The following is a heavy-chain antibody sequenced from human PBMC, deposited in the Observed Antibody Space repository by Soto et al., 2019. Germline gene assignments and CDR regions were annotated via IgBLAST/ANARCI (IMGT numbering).Heavy chain of an antibody. CDR1: GFTFSSYA. CDR2: ISGGGTST. D-gene: IGHD4-17*01. V-gene: IGHV3-23*01. Sequence: EVLLLESGGGLVQPGGSLRLSCAASGFTFSSYAVSWVRQAPGKGLEWVSLISGGGTSTYYADSVKGRFTISRDNSKNSLYLQLNSLRGEDTAVYYCAKYRGTVRRGRIDSWGQGTLVTVSS. J-gene: IGHJ4*02. CDR3: AKYRGTVRRGRIDS.